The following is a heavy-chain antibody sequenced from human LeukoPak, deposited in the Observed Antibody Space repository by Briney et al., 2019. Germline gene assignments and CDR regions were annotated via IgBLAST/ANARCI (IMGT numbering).Heavy chain of an antibody. CDR2: ISYDGSNK. CDR3: ARDRSGIYDAFDL. Sequence: GGSLRLSCAASGFTFSSFEVNWVRQAPGKGLEWVAVISYDGSNKDYADSVKGRFTISRDNSKNTLYLQMNSLRAEDTAVYYCARDRSGIYDAFDLWGQGTVVAVST. J-gene: IGHJ3*01. V-gene: IGHV3-30*03. D-gene: IGHD6-25*01. CDR1: GFTFSSFE.